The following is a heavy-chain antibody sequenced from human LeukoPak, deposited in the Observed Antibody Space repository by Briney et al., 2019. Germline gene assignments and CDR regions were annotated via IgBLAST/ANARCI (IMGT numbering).Heavy chain of an antibody. CDR1: GGSISSSSYY. D-gene: IGHD3-10*01. CDR2: IYYSGST. Sequence: SETLSLTCTVSGGSISSSSYYWGWIRQPPGKGLEWIGSIYYSGSTYYNPSLKSRVTISVDTSKNQFSLKLSSVTAADTAVYYCARGVPDYYMDVWGKGTTVTVSS. V-gene: IGHV4-39*07. J-gene: IGHJ6*03. CDR3: ARGVPDYYMDV.